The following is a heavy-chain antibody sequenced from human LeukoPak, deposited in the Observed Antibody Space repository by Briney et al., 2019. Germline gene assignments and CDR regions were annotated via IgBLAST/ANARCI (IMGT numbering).Heavy chain of an antibody. D-gene: IGHD6-6*01. Sequence: SETLSLTCTVSGGSISSSSYYWGWIRQPPGKGLEWIGSIYYSGSTYYNPSLKSRVTISVDTSKNQFSLKLSSVTAADTAVYYYARERGTGREYSSSSAPRYFDYWGQGTLVTVSS. J-gene: IGHJ4*02. CDR3: ARERGTGREYSSSSAPRYFDY. CDR2: IYYSGST. V-gene: IGHV4-39*07. CDR1: GGSISSSSYY.